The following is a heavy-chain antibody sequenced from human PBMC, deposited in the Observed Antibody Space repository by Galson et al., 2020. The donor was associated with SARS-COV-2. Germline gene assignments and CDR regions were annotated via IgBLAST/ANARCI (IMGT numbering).Heavy chain of an antibody. CDR1: GFTFNSYA. CDR3: AKEWAYCSSTSCYTGYYYYGMDV. CDR2: IASDGSKE. V-gene: IGHV3-30-3*02. Sequence: TGGSLRLSCVAFGFTFNSYAMHWVRQAPGKGLEWVAVIASDGSKENYADSVKGRFTISRDNSKNTLYLQMNSLRAEDTAVYYCAKEWAYCSSTSCYTGYYYYGMDVWGQGTTVTVSS. D-gene: IGHD2-2*02. J-gene: IGHJ6*02.